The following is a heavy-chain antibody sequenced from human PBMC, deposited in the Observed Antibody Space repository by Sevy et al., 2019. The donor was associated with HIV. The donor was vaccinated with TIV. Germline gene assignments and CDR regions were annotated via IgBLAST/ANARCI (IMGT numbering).Heavy chain of an antibody. J-gene: IGHJ4*02. D-gene: IGHD6-13*01. V-gene: IGHV5-51*01. CDR1: GYSFTTYW. Sequence: GESLKISCKGSGYSFTTYWIGWVRQMPGKGLEWVGIIHPSDSDTRYSPSFQGQVTIPVDKSISTDDLQRSSLQASDTAMYYCARGSLAADGRNFGYWGQGTPVTVSS. CDR2: IHPSDSDT. CDR3: ARGSLAADGRNFGY.